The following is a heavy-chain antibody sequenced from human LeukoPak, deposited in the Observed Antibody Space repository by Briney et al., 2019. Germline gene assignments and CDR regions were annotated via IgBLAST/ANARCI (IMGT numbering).Heavy chain of an antibody. Sequence: PGGSLRLSCAASGFTFSNYAMNWVRQAPGKGREWVSGISRSGGSTYYADSVKGRFTISRDNSKNTLYLQMISLRAEDTAVYYCAKDRYSNYGNWFDPWGQGTLVTVFS. V-gene: IGHV3-23*01. CDR2: ISRSGGST. CDR3: AKDRYSNYGNWFDP. CDR1: GFTFSNYA. J-gene: IGHJ5*02. D-gene: IGHD4-11*01.